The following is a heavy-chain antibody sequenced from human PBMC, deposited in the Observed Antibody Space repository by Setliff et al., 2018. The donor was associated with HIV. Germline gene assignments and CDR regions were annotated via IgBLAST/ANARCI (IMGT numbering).Heavy chain of an antibody. CDR1: GFTFSSYA. J-gene: IGHJ4*02. V-gene: IGHV3-30*04. Sequence: PGGSLRLSCAASGFTFSSYAMHWVRQAPGKGLEWVAVVSYGGTNTYYADSVKGRFTISRDNSKNTLYVQMNSLRADDTAVYYCAKLQEGHVYSHYDSWGQGTLVTVSS. CDR2: VSYGGTNT. D-gene: IGHD2-21*01. CDR3: AKLQEGHVYSHYDS.